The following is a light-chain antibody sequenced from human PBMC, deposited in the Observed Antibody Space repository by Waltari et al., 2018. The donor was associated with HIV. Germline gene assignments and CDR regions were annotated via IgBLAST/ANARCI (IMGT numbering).Light chain of an antibody. CDR2: EAA. CDR1: QRISAK. CDR3: QQYDSGPRGIT. J-gene: IGKJ2*01. Sequence: ELVMTQSPPTLSLSPEHRVTLSCLASQRISAKVAWYQQRPGQAPRLLIYEAATRPTGIPARFSGSGSGTEFTLTISSLQSEDFATYFCQQYDSGPRGITFGQGTMLEIK. V-gene: IGKV3-15*01.